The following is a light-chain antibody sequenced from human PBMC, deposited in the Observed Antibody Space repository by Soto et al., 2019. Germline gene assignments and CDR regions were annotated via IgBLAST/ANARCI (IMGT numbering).Light chain of an antibody. CDR2: GAS. CDR1: QTFSNSF. Sequence: EIVMSQSPATVSVSPGERATLSCRASQTFSNSFLSWFQQIPGQAPRLLIYGASMRATGIPDRFSGSGSGTDFTLTISRLEPEDFAVYYCQQYGSSTWTFGQGTKVDIK. V-gene: IGKV3-20*01. J-gene: IGKJ1*01. CDR3: QQYGSSTWT.